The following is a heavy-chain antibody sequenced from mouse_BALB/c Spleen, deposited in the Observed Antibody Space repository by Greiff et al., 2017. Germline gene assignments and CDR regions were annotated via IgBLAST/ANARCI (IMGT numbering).Heavy chain of an antibody. V-gene: IGHV5-17*02. D-gene: IGHD1-2*01. CDR2: ISSGSSTI. Sequence: EVQGVESGGGLVQPGGSRKLSCAASGFTFSSFGMHWVRQAPEKGLEWVAYISSGSSTIYYADTVKGRFTISRDNPKNTLFLQMTSLRSEDTAMYYCAASITTATGFDYWGQGTTLTVSS. CDR3: AASITTATGFDY. CDR1: GFTFSSFG. J-gene: IGHJ2*01.